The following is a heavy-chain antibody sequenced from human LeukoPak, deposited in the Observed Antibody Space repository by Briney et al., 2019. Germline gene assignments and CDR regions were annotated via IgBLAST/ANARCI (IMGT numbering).Heavy chain of an antibody. D-gene: IGHD3-9*01. V-gene: IGHV4-59*01. CDR2: IYYSGST. Sequence: SETLSLTCTVSGCSISSYYWSWIRQPPGKGLEWIGYIYYSGSTNYHPSLKSRVTISVDTSKNQFSLKLSSVTAADTAVYYCARGGLRSFDWLPHFDYWGQGTLVTVSS. CDR3: ARGGLRSFDWLPHFDY. CDR1: GCSISSYY. J-gene: IGHJ4*02.